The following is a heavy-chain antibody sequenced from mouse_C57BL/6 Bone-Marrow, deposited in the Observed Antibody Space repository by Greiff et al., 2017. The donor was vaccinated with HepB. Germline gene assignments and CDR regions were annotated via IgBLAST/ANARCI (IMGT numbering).Heavy chain of an antibody. V-gene: IGHV14-4*01. J-gene: IGHJ1*03. D-gene: IGHD1-1*01. Sequence: VQLQQSGAELVRPGASVKLSCTASGFNIKDDYMHWVKQRPEQGLEWIGWIDPENGDTEYASKFQGKATITADTSSNTAYLQLSSLTSEDTVVYYCTPAYYYGSSYEYFDVWGTGTTVTVSS. CDR3: TPAYYYGSSYEYFDV. CDR2: IDPENGDT. CDR1: GFNIKDDY.